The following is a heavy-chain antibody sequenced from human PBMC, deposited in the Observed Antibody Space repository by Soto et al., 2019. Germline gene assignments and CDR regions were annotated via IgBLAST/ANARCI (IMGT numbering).Heavy chain of an antibody. CDR3: TTEILWFGELLAGDV. V-gene: IGHV3-15*01. CDR2: IKSKTDGGTT. CDR1: GFTFSHAW. D-gene: IGHD3-10*01. J-gene: IGHJ6*01. Sequence: LRLSCAASGFTFSHAWMSWVRQAPGKGLEWVGRIKSKTDGGTTDYAAPVKGRFTISRDDSKDTLYRQMXRLKTEDTAVYFCTTEILWFGELLAGDVWEQGTKVTVFS.